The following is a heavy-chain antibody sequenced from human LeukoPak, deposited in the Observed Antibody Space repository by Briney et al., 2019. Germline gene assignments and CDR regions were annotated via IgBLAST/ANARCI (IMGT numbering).Heavy chain of an antibody. D-gene: IGHD4-23*01. Sequence: GGSLRLSCTGSGFTFGDYALSWFRQAQGQGLEWVGFIRSKAYGGTADYAASVRGRFTISRDDSKSIAYLQMNSLKTEDTAVYYCSHYGGKYYFDNWGQGTLVTVSS. CDR2: IRSKAYGGTA. V-gene: IGHV3-49*03. J-gene: IGHJ4*02. CDR1: GFTFGDYA. CDR3: SHYGGKYYFDN.